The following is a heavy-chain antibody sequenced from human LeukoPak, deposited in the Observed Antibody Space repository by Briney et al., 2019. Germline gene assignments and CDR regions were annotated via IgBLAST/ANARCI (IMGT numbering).Heavy chain of an antibody. D-gene: IGHD3-10*01. J-gene: IGHJ4*02. CDR1: GGSVSSGSYY. CDR2: IYYSGST. CDR3: AREPSIYCGSGSYLPYFDY. Sequence: SETLSLTCTVSGGSVSSGSYYWSWIRQPPGKGLEWIGYIYYSGSTNYNPPLKSRVTISVDTSKNQFSLKLSSVTAADTAVYYCAREPSIYCGSGSYLPYFDYWGQGTLVTVSS. V-gene: IGHV4-61*01.